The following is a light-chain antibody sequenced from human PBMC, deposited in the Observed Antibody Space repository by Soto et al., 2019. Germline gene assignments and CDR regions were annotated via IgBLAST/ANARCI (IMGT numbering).Light chain of an antibody. CDR1: SSNIGAGYD. V-gene: IGLV1-40*01. CDR2: GNT. CDR3: QSYDSSLTVV. Sequence: QSVLTQPPSVSGAPGQRVTISCTGSSSNIGAGYDVHWYQQFPGTTPKFLIYGNTNRPSGVPDRFSASKSGTSASLDITGLKDEDEAEYFCQSYDSSLTVVFGGGTKVTVL. J-gene: IGLJ2*01.